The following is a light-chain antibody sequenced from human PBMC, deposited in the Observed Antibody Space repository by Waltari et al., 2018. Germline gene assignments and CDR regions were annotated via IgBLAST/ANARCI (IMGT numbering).Light chain of an antibody. Sequence: SALTQPASVSGSPGQSITISCTGTSNDVGGYTYVSWYQQHPGKAPKLMIYDVSNRPSGVSNRFSGSKSGNTASLTISGLQAEDEADYYCSSYTSSLTLVFGGGTKLTVL. CDR2: DVS. V-gene: IGLV2-14*03. J-gene: IGLJ3*02. CDR3: SSYTSSLTLV. CDR1: SNDVGGYTY.